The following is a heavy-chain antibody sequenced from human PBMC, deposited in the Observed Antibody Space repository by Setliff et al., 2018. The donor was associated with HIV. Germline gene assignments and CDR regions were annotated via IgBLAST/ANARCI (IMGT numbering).Heavy chain of an antibody. D-gene: IGHD1-26*01. CDR2: MYKGGET. V-gene: IGHV3-23*03. CDR3: AKGGYGGSYYVAGY. Sequence: PGGSLRLSCAASGFTFNNYAMSWVRQAPGKGLEWVALMYKGGETYYADFVKGRFTIARDNSKNTVSLQMTNLGTGDTAVYYCAKGGYGGSYYVAGYWGQGTLVTVSS. CDR1: GFTFNNYA. J-gene: IGHJ4*02.